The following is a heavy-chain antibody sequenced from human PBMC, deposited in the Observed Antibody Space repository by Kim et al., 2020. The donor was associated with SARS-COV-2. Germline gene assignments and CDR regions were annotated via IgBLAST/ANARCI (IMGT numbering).Heavy chain of an antibody. D-gene: IGHD4-17*01. Sequence: GGSLRLSCAASGFTFSSYGMHWVRQAPGKGLEWVAVISYDGSNKYYADSVKGRFTISRDNSKNTLYLQMNSLRAEDTAVYYCAKGAGYGDYNWGQGTLVT. CDR2: ISYDGSNK. CDR3: AKGAGYGDYN. V-gene: IGHV3-30*18. J-gene: IGHJ4*02. CDR1: GFTFSSYG.